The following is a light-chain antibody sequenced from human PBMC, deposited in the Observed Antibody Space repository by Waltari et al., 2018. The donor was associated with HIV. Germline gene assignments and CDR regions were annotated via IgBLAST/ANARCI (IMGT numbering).Light chain of an antibody. Sequence: QSALTQPASVSGSPGQSLTISCTGTSSDVGGYNYVSWYQQHPGKAPKLMIYEVSNRPSGVSNRFSGFKSGNTASLTISGLQAEDEADYYCSSYTSSSTLVFGGGTKLTVL. J-gene: IGLJ2*01. V-gene: IGLV2-14*01. CDR3: SSYTSSSTLV. CDR2: EVS. CDR1: SSDVGGYNY.